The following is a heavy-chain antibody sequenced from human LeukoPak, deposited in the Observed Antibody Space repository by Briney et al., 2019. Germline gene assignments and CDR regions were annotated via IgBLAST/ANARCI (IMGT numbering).Heavy chain of an antibody. D-gene: IGHD3-16*01. CDR1: GFTFSNYW. J-gene: IGHJ4*02. CDR2: INTDGSST. CDR3: ARGQRGVYSFDY. V-gene: IGHV3-74*01. Sequence: GGSLRLSCAASGFTFSNYWMHWVRQAPGKGLVWVSRINTDGSSTDYADSVKGRFTISRDDAKNTLFLQMNSLRAEDTAVYYCARGQRGVYSFDYWGQGTLVTVSS.